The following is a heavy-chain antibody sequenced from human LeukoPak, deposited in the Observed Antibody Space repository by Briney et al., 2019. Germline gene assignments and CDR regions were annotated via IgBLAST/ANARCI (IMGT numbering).Heavy chain of an antibody. V-gene: IGHV3-7*01. D-gene: IGHD3-3*01. CDR3: ARASSYYDFWSGPPAHIWFDP. J-gene: IGHJ5*02. CDR1: GFTFSIYW. Sequence: PGGSLRLSCAASGFTFSIYWMSGVRQAPGKGREWVANIKQDGSEKYYVDSVKGRFTISRDNAKNSLYLQMNSLRAEDTAVYYCARASSYYDFWSGPPAHIWFDPWGQGTLVTVSS. CDR2: IKQDGSEK.